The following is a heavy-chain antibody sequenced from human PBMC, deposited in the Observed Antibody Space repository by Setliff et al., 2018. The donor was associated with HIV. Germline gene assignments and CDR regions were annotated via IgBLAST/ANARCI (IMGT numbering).Heavy chain of an antibody. Sequence: GASVKVSCKASGYTFTSYDINWVRQATGQGLEWMGWMNPNSGNTNYAKKFKGRVTMTTDTSTSIAYMELKSLRSEDTAVYYCARDHHSGRGSNFPWYSDLWGRGTLVTVSS. CDR3: ARDHHSGRGSNFPWYSDL. CDR1: GYTFTSYD. CDR2: MNPNSGNT. D-gene: IGHD1-26*01. V-gene: IGHV1-8*01. J-gene: IGHJ2*01.